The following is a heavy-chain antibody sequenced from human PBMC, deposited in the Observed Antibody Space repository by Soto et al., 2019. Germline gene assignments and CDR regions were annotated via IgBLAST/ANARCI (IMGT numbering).Heavy chain of an antibody. D-gene: IGHD5-12*01. V-gene: IGHV3-7*01. CDR1: GFTFSSYA. CDR3: AREGSGYDYYDY. CDR2: IKQDGSEK. Sequence: GGSLRLSCAASGFTFSSYAMSWVRQAPGKGLEWVANIKQDGSEKYYVDSVKGRFTISRDNAKNSLYLQMNSLRAEDTAVYYCAREGSGYDYYDYWGQGTLVTVSS. J-gene: IGHJ4*02.